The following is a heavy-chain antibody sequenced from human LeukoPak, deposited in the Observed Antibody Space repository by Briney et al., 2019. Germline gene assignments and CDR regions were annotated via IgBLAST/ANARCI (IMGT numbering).Heavy chain of an antibody. CDR1: GGYIGSYY. CDR2: IYYSGTT. J-gene: IGHJ3*02. Sequence: SETLSLTCTVPGGYIGSYYWSWIRQPPGKGLEWIGYIYYSGTTNYNPSLKGRVTISVDTSKNQFSLNLSSVTAADTALYYCARSEGIIMILGGAFDIWGQGTMVTVSS. D-gene: IGHD3-22*01. CDR3: ARSEGIIMILGGAFDI. V-gene: IGHV4-59*08.